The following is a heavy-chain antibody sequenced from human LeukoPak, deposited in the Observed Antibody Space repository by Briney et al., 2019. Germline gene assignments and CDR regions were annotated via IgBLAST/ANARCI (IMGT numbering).Heavy chain of an antibody. CDR1: GYTFNGYY. V-gene: IGHV1-2*02. CDR2: INPNNGGT. J-gene: IGHJ3*02. Sequence: ASVKVSCKSSGYTFNGYYMHWVRQAPGQGLEWMGWINPNNGGTKYAQKLQGRVTMTTDTSTSTAYMELRSLRSDDTAVYYCARHIVGAQGVVYAFDIWGQGTMVTVSS. D-gene: IGHD2-15*01. CDR3: ARHIVGAQGVVYAFDI.